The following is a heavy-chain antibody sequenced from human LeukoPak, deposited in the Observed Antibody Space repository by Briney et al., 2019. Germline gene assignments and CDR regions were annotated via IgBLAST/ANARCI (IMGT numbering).Heavy chain of an antibody. D-gene: IGHD3-22*01. J-gene: IGHJ4*02. CDR2: ISWNSGSI. Sequence: GGSLRLSCAASGFTFSSYSMHWVRQAPGKGLEWASGISWNSGSIGYADSVKGRFTISRDNAKNSLYLQMNSLRAEDTALYYCAKGNSGSFDYWGQGTLVTVSS. CDR3: AKGNSGSFDY. V-gene: IGHV3-9*01. CDR1: GFTFSSYS.